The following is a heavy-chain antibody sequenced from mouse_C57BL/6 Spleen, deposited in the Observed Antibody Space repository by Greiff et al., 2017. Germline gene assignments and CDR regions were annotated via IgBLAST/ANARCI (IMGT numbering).Heavy chain of an antibody. CDR2: IYPADGDT. CDR1: GYAFSSSW. CDR3: AKDSSGYAFAY. D-gene: IGHD3-2*02. V-gene: IGHV1-82*01. Sequence: QVQLQQSGPELVKPGASVKISCKASGYAFSSSWMNWVKQRPGKGLEWIGRIYPADGDTNYNGKFKGKATLTADKSSSTAYMQLSSLTSEDSAVYFCAKDSSGYAFAYGGQGTLVTVSA. J-gene: IGHJ3*01.